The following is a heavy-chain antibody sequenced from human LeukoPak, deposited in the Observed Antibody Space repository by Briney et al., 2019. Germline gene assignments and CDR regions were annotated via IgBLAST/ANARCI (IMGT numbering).Heavy chain of an antibody. D-gene: IGHD2-8*01. V-gene: IGHV1-69*13. Sequence: ASVKVSCKASGGTFSSYAISWVRQAPGQGLEWMGGIIPIFGTANYAQKFQGRVTITADESTSTAYMELSSLRSEDTAVYYCATDREMGYYYGMDVWGQGTTVTVSS. J-gene: IGHJ6*02. CDR2: IIPIFGTA. CDR1: GGTFSSYA. CDR3: ATDREMGYYYGMDV.